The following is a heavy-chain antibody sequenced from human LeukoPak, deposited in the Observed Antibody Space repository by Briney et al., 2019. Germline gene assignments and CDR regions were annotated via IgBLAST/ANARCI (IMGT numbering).Heavy chain of an antibody. V-gene: IGHV1-18*01. D-gene: IGHD3-22*01. J-gene: IGHJ3*02. CDR2: ISAYNGNT. CDR3: ARPSYDSSGYEGAFDI. Sequence: ASVKVSCKASGYTFTSYGVSWVRQAPGQGLEWMGWISAYNGNTNYAQKLQGRVTMTTDTSTSTAYMELRSLRSDDTAVYYCARPSYDSSGYEGAFDIWGQGTMVTVSS. CDR1: GYTFTSYG.